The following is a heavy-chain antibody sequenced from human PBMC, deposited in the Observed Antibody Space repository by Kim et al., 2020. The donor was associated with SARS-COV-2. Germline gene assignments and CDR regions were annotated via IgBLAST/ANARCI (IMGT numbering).Heavy chain of an antibody. J-gene: IGHJ6*03. V-gene: IGHV1-3*01. CDR3: ARSGQQLVGGYYHMDV. D-gene: IGHD6-13*01. Sequence: NFQGRVTITSDTSASTAYMELSSLRSEDTAVYYCARSGQQLVGGYYHMDVWGKGTTVTVSS.